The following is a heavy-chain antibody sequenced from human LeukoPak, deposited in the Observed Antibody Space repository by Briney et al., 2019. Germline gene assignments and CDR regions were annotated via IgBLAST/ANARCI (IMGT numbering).Heavy chain of an antibody. Sequence: SETLSLTCXVXGXSISSYYWSWIRQPPGKGLEWIAYISDIGSINYNPSLKSRVTISVDTSKNQFSLKLSSVTAADTAVYYCAGHHPRNTVDFWGQGTLVTVSS. CDR2: ISDIGSI. CDR1: GXSISSYY. V-gene: IGHV4-59*08. CDR3: AGHHPRNTVDF. D-gene: IGHD2/OR15-2a*01. J-gene: IGHJ4*02.